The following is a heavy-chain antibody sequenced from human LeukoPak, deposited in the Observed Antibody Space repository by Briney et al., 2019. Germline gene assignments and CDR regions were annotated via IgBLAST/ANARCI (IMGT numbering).Heavy chain of an antibody. D-gene: IGHD6-25*01. CDR2: IKQDGNEK. V-gene: IGHV3-7*04. CDR3: ARDEAAVPGGDS. CDR1: GFTFSNYW. J-gene: IGHJ4*02. Sequence: GGSLRLSCAASGFTFSNYWMSWVRQAPGKGLEWVANIKQDGNEKYYVDSVKGRFTISRDNAKNSLCLQMNSLRAEDTAVYYCARDEAAVPGGDSWGQGTLVTVSS.